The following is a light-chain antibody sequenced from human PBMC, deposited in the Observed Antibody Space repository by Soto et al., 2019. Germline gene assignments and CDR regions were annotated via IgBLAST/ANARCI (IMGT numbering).Light chain of an antibody. CDR3: QQSYSTIRT. V-gene: IGKV1-39*01. Sequence: DIQMTQSPSSLSASVGDRVTITCRASQSITNYLNWYQQKPGKAPELLIYAASTLQSGVPSRFSGSGSGTDFTLTISSLQPEDFATYYCQQSYSTIRTFGQGTKLKIK. J-gene: IGKJ2*01. CDR1: QSITNY. CDR2: AAS.